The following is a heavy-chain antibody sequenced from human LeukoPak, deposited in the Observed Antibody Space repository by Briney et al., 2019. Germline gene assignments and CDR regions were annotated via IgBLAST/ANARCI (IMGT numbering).Heavy chain of an antibody. V-gene: IGHV3-48*02. CDR2: ISSDSRMI. CDR1: GFTFSSFS. CDR3: ARDRDTSMVKGY. D-gene: IGHD5-18*01. J-gene: IGHJ4*02. Sequence: GGSLRLSCAVSGFTFSSFSMTWVRQAPGKGLEWVSYISSDSRMIYYADSVKGRFSISRDNAKNTLYLHMNSLRDEDTAVYYCARDRDTSMVKGYRGQGTLVTVSS.